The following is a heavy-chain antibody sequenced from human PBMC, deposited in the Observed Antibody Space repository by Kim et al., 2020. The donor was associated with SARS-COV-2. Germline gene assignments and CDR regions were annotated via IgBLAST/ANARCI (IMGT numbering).Heavy chain of an antibody. CDR3: VRHTLYSDSSGSTGAFDI. J-gene: IGHJ3*02. D-gene: IGHD3-22*01. V-gene: IGHV3-11*03. CDR2: INVRSGYA. Sequence: GGSLRLSCAASGFTFSDYYMSWIRQAPGRGLEWLSNINVRSGYANYADSVKGRFTVSRDHAKNSLSLQMNSLRAGDTAVYYCVRHTLYSDSSGSTGAFDIWGQGTTVTVSS. CDR1: GFTFSDYY.